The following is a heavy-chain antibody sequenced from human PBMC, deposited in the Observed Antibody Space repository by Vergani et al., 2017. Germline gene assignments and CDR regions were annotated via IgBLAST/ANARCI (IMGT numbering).Heavy chain of an antibody. Sequence: QVQLVQSGAEVKKPGSSVKVSCKASGGTFSSYAISWVRQAPGQGLEWMGRIIPIFGTANYAQKFQGRVTMTADESTSTAFMELRSLRSEDTAVYYCARISKHRTYYYDNSDFSIWGQGTLVTVSS. CDR3: ARISKHRTYYYDNSDFSI. D-gene: IGHD3-22*01. CDR1: GGTFSSYA. CDR2: IIPIFGTA. V-gene: IGHV1-69*13. J-gene: IGHJ4*02.